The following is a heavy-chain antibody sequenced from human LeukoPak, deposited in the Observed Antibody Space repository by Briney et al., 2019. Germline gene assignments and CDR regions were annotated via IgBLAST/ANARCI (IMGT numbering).Heavy chain of an antibody. CDR1: GFTFSSYG. V-gene: IGHV3-23*01. Sequence: RGSLRLSCATSGFTFSSYGMSWVRQAPGKGLGWISAISAGGDSTYYADSVRGRFTISKDESKTTLFLQMNSLRAEETAIYYCAAPPRAGARPPYDYWGHGAQVTVSS. CDR2: ISAGGDST. CDR3: AAPPRAGARPPYDY. J-gene: IGHJ4*01. D-gene: IGHD6-6*01.